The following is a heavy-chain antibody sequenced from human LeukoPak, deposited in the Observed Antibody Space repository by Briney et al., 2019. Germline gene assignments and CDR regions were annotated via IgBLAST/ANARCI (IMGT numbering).Heavy chain of an antibody. CDR2: IYYTGST. CDR1: GGSISSHY. CDR3: AREGGYSYGLDY. J-gene: IGHJ4*02. Sequence: SETLSLTCTVSGGSISSHYWSWIRPPPGKGLEWIGYIYYTGSTNYNPSLKSRVTISIATSRTRFSLILNSLTAADTAVYYCAREGGYSYGLDYWGQGTLVTVSS. D-gene: IGHD5-18*01. V-gene: IGHV4-59*11.